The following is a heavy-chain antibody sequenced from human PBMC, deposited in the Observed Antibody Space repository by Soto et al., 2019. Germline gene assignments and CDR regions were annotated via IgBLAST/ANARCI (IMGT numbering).Heavy chain of an antibody. J-gene: IGHJ6*02. Sequence: GESLKISCKGSGYSFTSYWIGWVRQMPGKGLEWMGIIYPGDSDTRYSPSFQGQVTISADKSISTAYLQWSSLKASDTAMYYCARRGIAAAGTTYGMDVWGQGTTVTVSS. V-gene: IGHV5-51*01. CDR1: GYSFTSYW. D-gene: IGHD6-13*01. CDR3: ARRGIAAAGTTYGMDV. CDR2: IYPGDSDT.